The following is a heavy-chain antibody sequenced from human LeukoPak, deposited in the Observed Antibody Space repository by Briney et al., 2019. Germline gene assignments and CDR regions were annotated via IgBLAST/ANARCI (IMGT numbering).Heavy chain of an antibody. CDR3: ARRDIVVVVSASDY. J-gene: IGHJ4*02. Sequence: GGSLRLSCAASGFTFSSNGMSWVRQAPGKGLEWVSVISGSGGSTFYGDSVRGRFTMSRDNSKNTVYLQMNSLRVDDTAVYYCARRDIVVVVSASDYWGQGTLVTVSS. D-gene: IGHD2-15*01. V-gene: IGHV3-23*01. CDR1: GFTFSSNG. CDR2: ISGSGGST.